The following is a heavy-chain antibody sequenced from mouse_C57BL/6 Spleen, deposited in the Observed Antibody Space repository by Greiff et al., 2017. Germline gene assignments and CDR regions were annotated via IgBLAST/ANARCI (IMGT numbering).Heavy chain of an antibody. CDR2: IYPGSGST. CDR1: GYAFSSSW. CDR3: ARRGGGHYAMDY. Sequence: QVQLQQSGPELVKPGASVKISCKASGYAFSSSWMNWVKQRPGKGLEWIGRIYPGSGSTNYNEKFKSKATLTVDTSSSTAYMQLSSLTSEDSAVYYCARRGGGHYAMDYWGQGTSVTVSS. J-gene: IGHJ4*01. V-gene: IGHV1-82*01.